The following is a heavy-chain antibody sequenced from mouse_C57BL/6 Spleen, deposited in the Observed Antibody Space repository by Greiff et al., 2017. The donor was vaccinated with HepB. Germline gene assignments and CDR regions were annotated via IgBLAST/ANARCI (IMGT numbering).Heavy chain of an antibody. CDR3: ARSGGYGYDVGAWFAY. CDR1: GYTFTSYG. V-gene: IGHV1-81*01. J-gene: IGHJ3*01. CDR2: IYPRSGNT. D-gene: IGHD2-2*01. Sequence: VQLQQSGAELARPGASVKLSCKASGYTFTSYGISWVKQRTGQGLEWIGEIYPRSGNTYYNEKFKGKATLTADKSSSTAYMELRSLTSEDSAVYFCARSGGYGYDVGAWFAYWGQGTLVTVSA.